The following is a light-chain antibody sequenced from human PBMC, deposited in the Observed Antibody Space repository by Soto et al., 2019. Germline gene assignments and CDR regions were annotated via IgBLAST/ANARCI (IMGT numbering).Light chain of an antibody. J-gene: IGLJ3*02. CDR1: SSNIGSNY. CDR2: RSN. V-gene: IGLV1-47*01. CDR3: AAWDDSLSAWV. Sequence: QSVLTQPPSASGTPGQRVTISCSGSSSNIGSNYVYWYQQLPGTAPKLLIYRSNQRPSGVPDRFSGSKSGTLASLAISGLRSEDEADYYCAAWDDSLSAWVFGGGTKVTVL.